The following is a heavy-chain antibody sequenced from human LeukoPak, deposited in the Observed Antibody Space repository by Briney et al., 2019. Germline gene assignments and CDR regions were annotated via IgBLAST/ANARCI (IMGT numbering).Heavy chain of an antibody. CDR3: AKGSYYVPYYFDY. CDR1: GYSISSSNW. V-gene: IGHV4-28*01. CDR2: IYYSGST. D-gene: IGHD3-10*01. J-gene: IGHJ4*02. Sequence: SETLSLTCAVSGYSISSSNWWGWIRQPPGKGLEWIGYIYYSGSTYYNPSLKSRVTMSVDTSKNQFSLKLNSVTAVDTAAYYCAKGSYYVPYYFDYWGQGTLVTVSS.